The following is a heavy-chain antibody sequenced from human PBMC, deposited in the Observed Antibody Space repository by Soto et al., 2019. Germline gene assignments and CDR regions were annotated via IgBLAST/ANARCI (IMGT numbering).Heavy chain of an antibody. CDR2: ISAYNGNT. Sequence: GASVKVSCKASGSTFTSYGISWVRQAPGQGLEWMGWISAYNGNTNYAQKLQGRVTMTTDTSTSTAYMELRSLRSDDTAVYYCARDLSAIITIFGVVTIGPRYYGMDVWGQGTTVTVSS. V-gene: IGHV1-18*01. J-gene: IGHJ6*02. D-gene: IGHD3-3*01. CDR3: ARDLSAIITIFGVVTIGPRYYGMDV. CDR1: GSTFTSYG.